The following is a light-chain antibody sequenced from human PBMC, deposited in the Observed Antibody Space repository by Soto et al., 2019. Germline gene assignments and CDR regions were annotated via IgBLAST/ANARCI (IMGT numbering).Light chain of an antibody. V-gene: IGKV1-39*01. J-gene: IGKJ3*01. CDR1: QSISYY. CDR2: AAS. Sequence: DIQMTQSPSSLSASVGDRVTITCRASQSISYYLNWYQQQPGKSPKLLIYAASTLQTGVPSRFSGSESGTDFTLTISSLQPEDFATYYCQQSYSIPFTFGPGTKVDI. CDR3: QQSYSIPFT.